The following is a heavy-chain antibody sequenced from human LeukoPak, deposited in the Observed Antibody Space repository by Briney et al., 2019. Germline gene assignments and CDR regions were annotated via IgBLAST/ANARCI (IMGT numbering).Heavy chain of an antibody. D-gene: IGHD2-2*01. J-gene: IGHJ4*02. CDR1: GFTFSSYA. CDR2: INHSGST. V-gene: IGHV4-34*01. Sequence: PGGSLRLSCAASGFTFSSYAMSWVRQAPGKGLEWIGEINHSGSTNYNPSLKSRVTISVDTSKNQFSLKLSSVTAADTAVYYCARSGAPGXYWGQGTLVTVSS. CDR3: ARSGAPGXY.